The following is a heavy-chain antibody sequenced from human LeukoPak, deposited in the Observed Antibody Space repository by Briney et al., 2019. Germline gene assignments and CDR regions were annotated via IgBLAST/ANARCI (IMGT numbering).Heavy chain of an antibody. D-gene: IGHD3-22*01. Sequence: SETLSLTCTVSGGSISSYYWSWIRQPPGKGLEWIGYIYYSGSTNYNPSLKSRVTISVDTSKNQFSLKLSSVTAADTAVYYCARALDYYDSSGYYYLHYYGMDVRGQGTTVTVSS. CDR3: ARALDYYDSSGYYYLHYYGMDV. CDR1: GGSISSYY. CDR2: IYYSGST. J-gene: IGHJ6*02. V-gene: IGHV4-59*01.